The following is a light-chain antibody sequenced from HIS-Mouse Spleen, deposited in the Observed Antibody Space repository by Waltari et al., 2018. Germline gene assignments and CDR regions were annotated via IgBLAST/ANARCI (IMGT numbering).Light chain of an antibody. CDR2: DVS. CDR3: SSYTSSSTLVV. CDR1: SSDAGVHNY. J-gene: IGLJ2*01. Sequence: QSALTQPASVSGSPGQSITISCTVTSSDAGVHNYVSWYHQHPGKAPKLMIYDVSNRPSGVSNRFSGSKSGNTASLTISGLQAEDEADYYCSSYTSSSTLVVFGGGTKLTVL. V-gene: IGLV2-14*03.